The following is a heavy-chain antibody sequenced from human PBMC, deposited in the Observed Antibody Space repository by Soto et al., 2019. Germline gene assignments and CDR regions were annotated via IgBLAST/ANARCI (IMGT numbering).Heavy chain of an antibody. CDR1: GFTFDDYA. V-gene: IGHV3-9*01. Sequence: VQLVESGGGLAQPGRSLRLSCAASGFTFDDYAMHWVRQAPGKGLEWVSSISWNSVTIDYADSVKGRFTISRDNAKNSLYLQMNSLRAEDTALYYCAKHPYGSGSYHFDYWGQGTLVTVSP. CDR3: AKHPYGSGSYHFDY. J-gene: IGHJ4*02. CDR2: ISWNSVTI. D-gene: IGHD3-10*01.